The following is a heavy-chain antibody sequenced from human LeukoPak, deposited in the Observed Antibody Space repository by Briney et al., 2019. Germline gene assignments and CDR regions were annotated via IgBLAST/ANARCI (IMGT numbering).Heavy chain of an antibody. CDR1: GGSISSGDYY. Sequence: ASETLSLTCTVSGGSISSGDYYWSWIRQPPGKGLEWIGYIYYSGSTYYNPSLKSRVTISVDTSKNQLSLKLSSVTAADTAVYYCARDVVPAALNWYFDLWGRGTLVTVSS. CDR3: ARDVVPAALNWYFDL. V-gene: IGHV4-30-4*08. CDR2: IYYSGST. D-gene: IGHD2-2*01. J-gene: IGHJ2*01.